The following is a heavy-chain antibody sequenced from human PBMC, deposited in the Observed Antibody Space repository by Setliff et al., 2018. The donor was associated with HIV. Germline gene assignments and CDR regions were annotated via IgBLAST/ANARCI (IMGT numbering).Heavy chain of an antibody. CDR2: LSGSGVGT. Sequence: PGGSLRLSCAASGFTFSRYAMSWVRQAPGKGLAWVSGLSGSGVGTYYAGSVKGRFTISRDNSKNTLYLQMNSLRAEDTAVYYCARDPDYGDFIALDIWGQGTMVTVS. D-gene: IGHD4-17*01. V-gene: IGHV3-23*01. CDR1: GFTFSRYA. J-gene: IGHJ3*02. CDR3: ARDPDYGDFIALDI.